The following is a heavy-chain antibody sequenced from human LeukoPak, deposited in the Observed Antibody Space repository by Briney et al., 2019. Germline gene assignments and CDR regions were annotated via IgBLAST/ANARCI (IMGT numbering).Heavy chain of an antibody. CDR1: GFTFSGYW. CDR3: ARRKSRGYKDHAFDI. J-gene: IGHJ3*02. CDR2: TKRDGSEK. V-gene: IGHV3-7*01. Sequence: PGGSLRLSCVASGFTFSGYWMSWVRQAPGKGLEWVANTKRDGSEKYYVDSVKGRFTISRDNHRNSLYLQMHSLRAEDMPVYYCARRKSRGYKDHAFDIWGQGTMVTVSS. D-gene: IGHD3-22*01.